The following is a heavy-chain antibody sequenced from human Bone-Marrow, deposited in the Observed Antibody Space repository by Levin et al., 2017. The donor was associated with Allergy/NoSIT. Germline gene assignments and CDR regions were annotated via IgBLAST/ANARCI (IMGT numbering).Heavy chain of an antibody. Sequence: SQTLSLTCTVSGGSISSGDYYWSWIRQPPGKGLEWIGYIYYSGSTYYNPSLKSRVTISVDTSKNQFSLKLSSVTAADTAVYYCARQNVVVTAFDAFDIWGQGTMVTVSS. CDR2: IYYSGST. D-gene: IGHD2-21*02. CDR3: ARQNVVVTAFDAFDI. CDR1: GGSISSGDYY. V-gene: IGHV4-30-4*01. J-gene: IGHJ3*02.